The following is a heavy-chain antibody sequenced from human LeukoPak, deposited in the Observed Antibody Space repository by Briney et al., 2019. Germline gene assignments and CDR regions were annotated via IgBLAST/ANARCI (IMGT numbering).Heavy chain of an antibody. V-gene: IGHV4-30-4*08. J-gene: IGHJ4*02. CDR1: GGSISSGGYY. CDR3: ARDGAYYYDSSGLR. CDR2: IYYSGST. D-gene: IGHD3-22*01. Sequence: SETLSLTCTVSGGSISSGGYYWNWIRQPPGKGLEWIGYIYYSGSTYYNPSLKSRVAISVDTSKNQFSLKLSSVTAADTAVYYCARDGAYYYDSSGLRWGQGTLVTVSS.